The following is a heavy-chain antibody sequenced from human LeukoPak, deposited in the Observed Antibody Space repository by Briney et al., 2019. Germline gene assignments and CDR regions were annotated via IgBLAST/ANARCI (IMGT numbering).Heavy chain of an antibody. V-gene: IGHV4-59*01. D-gene: IGHD5-18*01. CDR3: ARDREGGTAMVSSWWFDP. CDR1: GGSISSYY. Sequence: SETLSLTCTVSGGSISSYYWSWIRQPPGKGLEWIGYIYYSGSTNYNPSLKSRVTISVDTSKNQFSLKLSSVTAADTAVYYCARDREGGTAMVSSWWFDPWGQGTLVTVSS. CDR2: IYYSGST. J-gene: IGHJ5*02.